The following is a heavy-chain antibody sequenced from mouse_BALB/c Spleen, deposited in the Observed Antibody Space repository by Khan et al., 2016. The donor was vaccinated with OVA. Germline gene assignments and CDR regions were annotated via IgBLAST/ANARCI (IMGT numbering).Heavy chain of an antibody. Sequence: EVELVESGGGLVKPGGSLKLSCAASGFTFSTYTMSWVRQTPEKRLEWVATISSGGSYTYYQDSVKGRFTISRDTAQNNLYLQMRSLKSKDTAMYYCTRETESLYYCSSAYYFDYGGQGTTLTVSA. J-gene: IGHJ2*01. CDR2: ISSGGSYT. CDR1: GFTFSTYT. V-gene: IGHV5-6-4*01. D-gene: IGHD1-1*01. CDR3: TRETESLYYCSSAYYFDY.